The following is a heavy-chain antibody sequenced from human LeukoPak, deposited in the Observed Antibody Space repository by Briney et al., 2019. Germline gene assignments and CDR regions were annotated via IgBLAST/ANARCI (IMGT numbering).Heavy chain of an antibody. Sequence: SQTLSLTFAISGDSVSINSAAWNWIRQSPSRGLEWLGRTYYRSKWYNDYAVSVKSRITINPDTSKNQFSLQLNSVTPEDTAVYYCARDRVAAATYYYYYYMDGWGKGTTVTIS. D-gene: IGHD6-13*01. CDR2: TYYRSKWYN. CDR3: ARDRVAAATYYYYYYMDG. V-gene: IGHV6-1*01. CDR1: GDSVSINSAA. J-gene: IGHJ6*03.